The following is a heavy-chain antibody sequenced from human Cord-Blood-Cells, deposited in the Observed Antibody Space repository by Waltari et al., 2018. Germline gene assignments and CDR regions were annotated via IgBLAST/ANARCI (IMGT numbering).Heavy chain of an antibody. J-gene: IGHJ4*02. V-gene: IGHV4-34*01. CDR3: ARHYYYGSGSYPLFDY. Sequence: QVQLQQWGAGMLKPSETLSLTCAVYGGSFSGYYWSWSRQPPGKGLEWIGEINHSGSTNYNPSLKSRVTISVDTSKNQFSLKLSSVTAADTAVYYCARHYYYGSGSYPLFDYWGQGTLVTVSS. CDR1: GGSFSGYY. D-gene: IGHD3-10*01. CDR2: INHSGST.